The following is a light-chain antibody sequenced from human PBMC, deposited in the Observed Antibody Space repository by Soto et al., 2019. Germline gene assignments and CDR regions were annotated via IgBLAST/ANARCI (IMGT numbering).Light chain of an antibody. J-gene: IGLJ1*01. Sequence: QSVLTQPASVSGSPGQSITISCTGTSSDVGGYNYVSWYQQHPGKAPKLMIYEVSNRPSGVSNRFSASKSDNTASLTISGLQAEDEADYFCCSYVSGGTYVFGAGTKVTVL. V-gene: IGLV2-14*01. CDR1: SSDVGGYNY. CDR3: CSYVSGGTYV. CDR2: EVS.